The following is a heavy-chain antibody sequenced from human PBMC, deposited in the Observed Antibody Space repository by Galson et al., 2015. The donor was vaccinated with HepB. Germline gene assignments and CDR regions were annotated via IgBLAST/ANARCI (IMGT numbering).Heavy chain of an antibody. CDR3: ASGSGGSCSCPRY. V-gene: IGHV3-53*01. J-gene: IGHJ4*02. D-gene: IGHD2-15*01. Sequence: SLRLSCAASGFTVSSNYMSWVRQAPGKGLEWVSVIYTGGSTYYADSVKGRFTISRDNSKNTLYLQMNSLRAEDTAVYYCASGSGGSCSCPRYWGQGTPVTVSS. CDR1: GFTVSSNY. CDR2: IYTGGST.